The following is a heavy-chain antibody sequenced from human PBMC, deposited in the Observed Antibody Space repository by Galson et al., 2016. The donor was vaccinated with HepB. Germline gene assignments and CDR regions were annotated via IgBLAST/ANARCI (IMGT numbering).Heavy chain of an antibody. J-gene: IGHJ6*02. Sequence: SLRLSCAASGFSFSSHWMHWVRQAPGRGLVWVSRIYDDGSRTNYADSVKGRFTISRDNAKNTVYLQVNSLRAKDTAVYYCARGHSSGYYLDVWGQGTTVTVSS. V-gene: IGHV3-74*01. CDR3: ARGHSSGYYLDV. D-gene: IGHD3-22*01. CDR2: IYDDGSRT. CDR1: GFSFSSHW.